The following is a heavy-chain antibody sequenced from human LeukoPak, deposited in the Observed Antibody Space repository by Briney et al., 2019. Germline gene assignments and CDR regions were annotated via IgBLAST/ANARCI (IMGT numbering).Heavy chain of an antibody. J-gene: IGHJ6*04. CDR1: GGSINSSNYY. D-gene: IGHD3-3*01. CDR2: LYYSEST. V-gene: IGHV4-39*01. CDR3: ARHLAAWSGYFMDV. Sequence: SETLSLTCTVSGGSINSSNYYWGWIRQPPGKGLEWIGSLYYSESTYYSPSLKSRVTLSVDTSKNQFSLKLSSVTAADTAVYYCARHLAAWSGYFMDVWGKGTTVTVSS.